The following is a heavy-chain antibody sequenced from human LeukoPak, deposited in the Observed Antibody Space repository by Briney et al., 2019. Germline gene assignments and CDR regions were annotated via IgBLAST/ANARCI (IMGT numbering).Heavy chain of an antibody. CDR3: ARGNTAMAH. Sequence: PGGSLRLSCAASGLTFSSYSMNWVRQAPGKGLEWVSVIYSCGSTYYADSVKGRFTISRDNSKNTLYLQMNSLRAEDTAVYYCARGNTAMAHWGQGTLVTVSS. CDR2: IYSCGST. J-gene: IGHJ4*02. D-gene: IGHD5-18*01. V-gene: IGHV3-53*01. CDR1: GLTFSSYS.